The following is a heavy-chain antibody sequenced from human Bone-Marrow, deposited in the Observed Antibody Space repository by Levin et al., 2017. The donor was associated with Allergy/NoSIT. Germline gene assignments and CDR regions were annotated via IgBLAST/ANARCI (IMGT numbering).Heavy chain of an antibody. V-gene: IGHV3-23*01. J-gene: IGHJ4*02. Sequence: GGSLRLSCVASGFTFSSYAFSWVRQAPGKGLEWVSDIRPGGVRTYYTDSVKGRFTISRDDSKNTLYLQMNSLRAEDTAMYYCAKPPTWYVSTWSTDYFAYWGQGTLVTVSS. CDR2: IRPGGVRT. CDR1: GFTFSSYA. D-gene: IGHD6-13*01. CDR3: AKPPTWYVSTWSTDYFAY.